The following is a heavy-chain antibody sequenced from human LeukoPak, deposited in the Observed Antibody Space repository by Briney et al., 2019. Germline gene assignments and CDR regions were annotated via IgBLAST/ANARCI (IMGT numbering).Heavy chain of an antibody. CDR3: ARDVSNSGWYEGTFDV. V-gene: IGHV3-7*03. Sequence: GGSLRLSCAASGFTFTNYWMSWVRQAPGKGLEWLANIKQDGSQKYYVESVKGRFTISRDNAKNSLYLQMNSLGAEDTAVYYCARDVSNSGWYEGTFDVWGQGTMVTVSS. CDR2: IKQDGSQK. CDR1: GFTFTNYW. D-gene: IGHD6-19*01. J-gene: IGHJ3*01.